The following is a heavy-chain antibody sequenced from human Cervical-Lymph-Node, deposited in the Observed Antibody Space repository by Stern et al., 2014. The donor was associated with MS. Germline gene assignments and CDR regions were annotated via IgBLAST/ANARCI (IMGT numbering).Heavy chain of an antibody. CDR3: ARDHRDDAFHI. CDR1: GFTFSSYT. J-gene: IGHJ3*02. D-gene: IGHD3-10*01. Sequence: EVQLEESGGGLVKPGGSLRLSCAASGFTFSSYTMNWVRQAPGKGLEWVSSISFSSNYIYYADSVKGRFTISRDNAKNSLYLQMHSLRAEDTAVYYCARDHRDDAFHIWGQGTMVTVSS. V-gene: IGHV3-21*01. CDR2: ISFSSNYI.